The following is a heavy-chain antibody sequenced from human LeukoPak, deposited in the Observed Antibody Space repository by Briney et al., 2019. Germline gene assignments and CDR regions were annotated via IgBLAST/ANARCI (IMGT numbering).Heavy chain of an antibody. J-gene: IGHJ4*02. D-gene: IGHD3-22*01. CDR1: GFTFSNHA. CDR3: ARERITMIVVVIPPDY. CDR2: ISYDGSNK. V-gene: IGHV3-30*04. Sequence: GGSLRLSCAASGFTFSNHAMHWVRQAPGKGLEWVAVISYDGSNKYYADSVKGRFTISRDNSKNTLYLQMNSLRAEDTAVYYCARERITMIVVVIPPDYWGQGTLVTVSS.